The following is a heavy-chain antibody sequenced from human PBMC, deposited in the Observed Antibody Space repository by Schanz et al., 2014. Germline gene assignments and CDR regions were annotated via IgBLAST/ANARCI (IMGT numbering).Heavy chain of an antibody. Sequence: QVQLVQSGAEVKKPGASVKVSCKASGYTLTAYYMRWVRQAPGQGLEWMGWINPDSGGTNYAQKFQGRVTMTRDMSINTAYMELSRLRSDDSAVYYCASDFWSGYSHYYYGLDVWGQGTTVTVSS. V-gene: IGHV1-2*02. CDR2: INPDSGGT. CDR3: ASDFWSGYSHYYYGLDV. D-gene: IGHD3-3*01. CDR1: GYTLTAYY. J-gene: IGHJ6*02.